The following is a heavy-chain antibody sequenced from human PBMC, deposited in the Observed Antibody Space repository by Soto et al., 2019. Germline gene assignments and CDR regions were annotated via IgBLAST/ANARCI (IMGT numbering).Heavy chain of an antibody. D-gene: IGHD6-13*01. CDR2: IYSGGST. CDR1: GFTVSSNY. Sequence: EVQLVESGGGLIQPGGSLRLSCAASGFTVSSNYMSWVRQAPGKGLEWVPVIYSGGSTYYADSVKGRFTISRDNSKNTLYLQMNSLRAEDTAVYYCARVPVYSSSYYDFDIWGQGTMVTVSS. J-gene: IGHJ3*02. V-gene: IGHV3-53*01. CDR3: ARVPVYSSSYYDFDI.